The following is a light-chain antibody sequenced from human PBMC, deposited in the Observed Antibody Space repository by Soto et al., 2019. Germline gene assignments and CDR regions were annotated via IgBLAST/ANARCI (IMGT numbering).Light chain of an antibody. CDR1: SGHSSYA. CDR2: LNSDGSH. CDR3: QTWGTGPVV. V-gene: IGLV4-69*01. Sequence: QPVLTQSPSASASLGASVKLTCTLSSGHSSYAIAWHQQQPEKGPRYLMRLNSDGSHSKGDGIPDRFSGSSSGAERYLTISSLQSEDEAVYYCQTWGTGPVVFGGGTKLTVL. J-gene: IGLJ2*01.